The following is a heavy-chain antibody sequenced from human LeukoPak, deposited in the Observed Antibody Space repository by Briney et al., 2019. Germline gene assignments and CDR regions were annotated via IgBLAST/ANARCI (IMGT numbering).Heavy chain of an antibody. J-gene: IGHJ4*02. V-gene: IGHV1-2*02. D-gene: IGHD2/OR15-2a*01. CDR3: ATSRAGPSFDH. CDR2: MNPNSGGT. CDR1: GYTFTDYY. Sequence: ASVKVSCKASGYTFTDYYVHWVRQAPGQGLEWMGWMNPNSGGTNYAQRFQGRVTMTRDTSISTAYMELTRLRFDGTAVFYCATSRAGPSFDHWGQGTLVPV.